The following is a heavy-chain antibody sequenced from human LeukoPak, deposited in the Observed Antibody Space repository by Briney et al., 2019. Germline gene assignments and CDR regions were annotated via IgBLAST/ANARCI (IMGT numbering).Heavy chain of an antibody. CDR3: NTADHRHYDFWSGYYPYYISY. CDR1: GFTFSNAW. Sequence: PGGSLRLSCAASGFTFSNAWMSWVRQAPGKGLEWVGRIKSKTDGGTTDYAAPVKGRLTISRDDSKNTLYLQMNSLKTEDTAWYYRNTADHRHYDFWSGYYPYYISYSGQGTLVTVSS. V-gene: IGHV3-15*01. CDR2: IKSKTDGGTT. D-gene: IGHD3-3*01. J-gene: IGHJ4*02.